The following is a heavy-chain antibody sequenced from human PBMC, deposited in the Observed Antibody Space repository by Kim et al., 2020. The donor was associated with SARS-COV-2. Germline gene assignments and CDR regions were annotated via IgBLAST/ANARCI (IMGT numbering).Heavy chain of an antibody. V-gene: IGHV3-23*01. D-gene: IGHD3-9*01. CDR1: GFTFSNCA. CDR3: AKMGGYDILTAYYQGRRAAVDI. J-gene: IGHJ3*02. Sequence: GGSLRLSCTTSGFTFSNCAMTWVRQAPGKGLEWVSSIGGNTIRTYYGDSVKGRFTISRDNSKNTLFLQMNGLRAEDTAVYYCAKMGGYDILTAYYQGRRAAVDIWGQGTVVTVSS. CDR2: IGGNTIRT.